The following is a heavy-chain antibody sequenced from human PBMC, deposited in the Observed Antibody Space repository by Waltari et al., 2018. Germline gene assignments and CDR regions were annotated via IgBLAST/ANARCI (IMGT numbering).Heavy chain of an antibody. Sequence: EVQLVESGGGLVQPGGSLRLSCAASGFTFSSYAMSWAPPAPGKGLGWVSAISSSGGSTDYADSVKGRFTISRDNSKNTLYLQMNSLRAEDTAVYYCAKDIVGESGSYYGAFDIWGQGTMVTVSS. D-gene: IGHD1-26*01. CDR2: ISSSGGST. J-gene: IGHJ3*02. CDR1: GFTFSSYA. CDR3: AKDIVGESGSYYGAFDI. V-gene: IGHV3-23*04.